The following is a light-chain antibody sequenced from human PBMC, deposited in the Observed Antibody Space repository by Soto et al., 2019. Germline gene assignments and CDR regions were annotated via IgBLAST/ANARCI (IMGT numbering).Light chain of an antibody. V-gene: IGKV1-39*01. Sequence: HMTQSPSSLSASVGDTVTITCRASQNIDMYLNWYQQKPGKAPRVLISGASNLQSGVPSRFSGSGSGTDFTLTISSLQSEDFASYFCQHTFNSPPWTFGQGTKVDIK. CDR2: GAS. J-gene: IGKJ1*01. CDR3: QHTFNSPPWT. CDR1: QNIDMY.